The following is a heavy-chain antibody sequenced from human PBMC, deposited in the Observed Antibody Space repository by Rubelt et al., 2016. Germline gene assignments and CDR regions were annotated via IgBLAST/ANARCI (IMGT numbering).Heavy chain of an antibody. D-gene: IGHD6-25*01. CDR3: AKVRGGSSGCCDD. Sequence: EVQLVESGGGVVQPGGSLRLSCAASGFTFSTYAMSWVRQAPGKGLEWVSLLSGSGGSTYYADSVKGRFTISRDNSKNTLYLQRNSLRDEDTAVYDCAKVRGGSSGCCDDWGRGTRVTVSS. J-gene: IGHJ4*02. CDR1: GFTFSTYA. V-gene: IGHV3-23*04. CDR2: LSGSGGST.